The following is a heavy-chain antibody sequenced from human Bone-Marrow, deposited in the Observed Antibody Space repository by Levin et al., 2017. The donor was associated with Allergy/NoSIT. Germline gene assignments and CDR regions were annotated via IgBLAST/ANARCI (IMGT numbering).Heavy chain of an antibody. CDR2: ISSSSSYI. CDR1: GFTFSSYS. D-gene: IGHD2-2*01. CDR3: ARRQGVLQYQLLNGSSLGDFGAFDI. Sequence: GESLKISCAASGFTFSSYSMNWVRQAPGKGLEWVSSISSSSSYIYYADSVKGRFTISRDNAKNSLYLQMNSLRAEDTAVYYCARRQGVLQYQLLNGSSLGDFGAFDIWGQGTMVTVSS. J-gene: IGHJ3*02. V-gene: IGHV3-21*01.